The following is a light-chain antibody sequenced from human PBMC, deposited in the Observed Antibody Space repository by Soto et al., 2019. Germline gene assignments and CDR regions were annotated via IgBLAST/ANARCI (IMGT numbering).Light chain of an antibody. Sequence: QSALTQPASVSGSPGQSITITCTGTSSDVGSYNLVSWYQQHPGKAPKLMIYEVSERPSGVSNRFSGSKSDYTASLTISGLQPEDEAEYYCCSYAGSSAPYVFGTGTKVTVL. CDR2: EVS. CDR3: CSYAGSSAPYV. CDR1: SSDVGSYNL. V-gene: IGLV2-23*02. J-gene: IGLJ1*01.